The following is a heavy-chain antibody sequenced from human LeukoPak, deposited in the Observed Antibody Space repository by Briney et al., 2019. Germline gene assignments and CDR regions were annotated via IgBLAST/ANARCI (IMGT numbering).Heavy chain of an antibody. CDR2: VYHSGNA. CDR1: GDSIRSVGYS. J-gene: IGHJ4*02. D-gene: IGHD2-15*01. V-gene: IGHV4-30-4*07. Sequence: SETLSLTCAVSGDSIRSVGYSWSWIRQPPGERLEWLGYVYHSGNANYNPSLKSRLTISVDTSRNEFSLKLSSVTAADTAVYYCARIGRNYRRRSASWYYFDNWGQGTLVTVSS. CDR3: ARIGRNYRRRSASWYYFDN.